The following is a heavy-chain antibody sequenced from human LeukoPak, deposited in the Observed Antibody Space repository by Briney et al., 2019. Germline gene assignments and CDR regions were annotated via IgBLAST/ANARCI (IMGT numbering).Heavy chain of an antibody. CDR1: GFTFSSYG. D-gene: IGHD3-16*01. CDR2: ISDSGGNT. Sequence: PGGSLRLSCAASGFTFSSYGMSWVRQAPGKGLEWVSAISDSGGNTFSADSVKGRFTISRDTSKNTLYLQMNSLRAEDTAVYYCAQDEGFSWHVWWDHWGQGTLVTVSS. J-gene: IGHJ4*02. CDR3: AQDEGFSWHVWWDH. V-gene: IGHV3-23*01.